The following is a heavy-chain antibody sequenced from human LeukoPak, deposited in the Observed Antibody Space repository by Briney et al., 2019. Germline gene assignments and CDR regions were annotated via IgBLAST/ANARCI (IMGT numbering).Heavy chain of an antibody. J-gene: IGHJ4*02. CDR1: GFTFSSYA. D-gene: IGHD3-22*01. CDR3: ARGYYYDSSGYWLDY. V-gene: IGHV3-7*01. Sequence: GGSLRLSCAASGFTFSSYAMHWVRQAPGKGLEWVANLKQDGSEKYYVDSVKGRFTISRDNAKNSLYLQMNSLRAEDTAVYYCARGYYYDSSGYWLDYWGQGTLVTVSS. CDR2: LKQDGSEK.